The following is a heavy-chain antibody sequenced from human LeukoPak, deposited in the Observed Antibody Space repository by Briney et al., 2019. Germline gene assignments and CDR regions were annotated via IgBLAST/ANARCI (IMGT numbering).Heavy chain of an antibody. CDR2: TRYRPTWMT. V-gene: IGHV6-1*01. J-gene: IGHJ4*02. CDR1: GDSVSSKSVS. Sequence: SQTLSLTCAISGDSVSSKSVSWSWIRQSPSGGLEFLGRTRYRPTWMTFYSLSVQSRMTINADTSRNHVSLRLNSVTPEDTAPYYCVRDFNWGFDYWGQGTLVTVSS. CDR3: VRDFNWGFDY. D-gene: IGHD7-27*01.